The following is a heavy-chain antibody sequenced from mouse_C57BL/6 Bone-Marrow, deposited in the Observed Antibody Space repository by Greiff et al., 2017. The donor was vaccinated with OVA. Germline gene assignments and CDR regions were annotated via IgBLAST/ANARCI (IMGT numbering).Heavy chain of an antibody. CDR2: IYPSDSET. D-gene: IGHD1-1*01. Sequence: QVQLQQPGAELVRPGSSVKLSCKASGYTFTSYWMDWVKQRPGQGLEWIGNIYPSDSETHYNQKFKDKATLTVDKSSSTAYMQLSSLTSEDSAVYYCARSDYYGSGDYFDYWGQGTTLTVSS. CDR3: ARSDYYGSGDYFDY. J-gene: IGHJ2*01. CDR1: GYTFTSYW. V-gene: IGHV1-61*01.